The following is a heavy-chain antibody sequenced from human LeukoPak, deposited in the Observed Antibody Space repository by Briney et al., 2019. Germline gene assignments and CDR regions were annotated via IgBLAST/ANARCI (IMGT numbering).Heavy chain of an antibody. J-gene: IGHJ3*02. V-gene: IGHV3-48*02. CDR1: GFTFSSYS. Sequence: GGSLRLSCAASGFTFSSYSMNSVRQAPRKGLEWVSHISSSSSTIYYAHSVKGRFTLYRDNAKNSLYLQMSSLRDEDTAVYYCARDRGYGDYVGACDIWGQGTMVTVSS. CDR2: ISSSSSTI. D-gene: IGHD4-17*01. CDR3: ARDRGYGDYVGACDI.